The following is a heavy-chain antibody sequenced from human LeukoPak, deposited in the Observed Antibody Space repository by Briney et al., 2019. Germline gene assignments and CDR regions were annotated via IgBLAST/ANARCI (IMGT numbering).Heavy chain of an antibody. Sequence: PGGSLRLSCVASGFTSTDYAMTWVRQAPGKGLEWVSAIGGSGRTTYYADSVKGRFTISRDNSKSTLYLQMNSLRAEDTAVYYCAKDHSSSSSDYYYYYMDVWGKGTTVTVSS. V-gene: IGHV3-23*01. CDR2: IGGSGRTT. CDR1: GFTSTDYA. J-gene: IGHJ6*03. D-gene: IGHD6-6*01. CDR3: AKDHSSSSSDYYYYYMDV.